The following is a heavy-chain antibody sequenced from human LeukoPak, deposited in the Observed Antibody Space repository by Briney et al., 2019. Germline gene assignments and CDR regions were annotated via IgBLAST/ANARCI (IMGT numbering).Heavy chain of an antibody. CDR3: AKDVGYCSAGSCRDY. CDR1: GFTFSSYG. D-gene: IGHD2-15*01. V-gene: IGHV3-30*18. J-gene: IGHJ4*02. CDR2: ISYDGSNK. Sequence: GGSLRLSCAASGFTFSSYGMHWVRQAPGKGLEWVAVISYDGSNKYYADSVKGRFTISRDNSKNTLYLQMNSLRAEDTAVYYCAKDVGYCSAGSCRDYWGQGTLVTVSS.